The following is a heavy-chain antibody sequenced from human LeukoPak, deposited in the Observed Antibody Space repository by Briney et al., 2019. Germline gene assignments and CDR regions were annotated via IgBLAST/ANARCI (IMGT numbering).Heavy chain of an antibody. D-gene: IGHD3-10*01. J-gene: IGHJ6*04. CDR3: ARGSGSSLLCYYYGMDV. V-gene: IGHV1-69*06. Sequence: SVKVSCKASGGTFSSYAISWVRQAPGQGLEWMGGIIPIFGTANYTQNFQGRVTITADKSTSTAYMELSSLRSEDTAVYYCARGSGSSLLCYYYGMDVWGKGTTVTVSS. CDR2: IIPIFGTA. CDR1: GGTFSSYA.